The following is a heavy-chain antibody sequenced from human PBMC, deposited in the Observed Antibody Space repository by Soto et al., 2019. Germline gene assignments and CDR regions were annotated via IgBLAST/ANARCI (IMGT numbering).Heavy chain of an antibody. CDR1: SGSLSSHF. J-gene: IGHJ3*01. V-gene: IGHV4-59*11. CDR3: ARGGYDFSGVNFDDGFDF. CDR2: IFYTGIT. Sequence: QVQLQESGPRLVKPLETLSLTCSVSSGSLSSHFWAWIRQSPGKGLEWLGYIFYTGITNYNPSLQSRVTISVDTSKDQFSLRLNSVTAADTAVYYCARGGYDFSGVNFDDGFDFWGQGIPVTVS. D-gene: IGHD3-22*01.